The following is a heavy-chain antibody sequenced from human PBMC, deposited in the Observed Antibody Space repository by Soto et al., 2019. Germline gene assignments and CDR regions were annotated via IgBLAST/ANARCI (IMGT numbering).Heavy chain of an antibody. CDR2: ISGSGGST. CDR1: GFTFSSYA. J-gene: IGHJ4*02. CDR3: VKDYEPRGGSRGFDY. Sequence: GGSLRLSCAASGFTFSSYAMSWVRQAPGKGLEWVSAISGSGGSTYYADSVKGRFTISRDNSKNTLYLQMNSLRAEDTAVYYCVKDYEPRGGSRGFDYWGQGTLVTVSS. V-gene: IGHV3-23*01. D-gene: IGHD3-16*01.